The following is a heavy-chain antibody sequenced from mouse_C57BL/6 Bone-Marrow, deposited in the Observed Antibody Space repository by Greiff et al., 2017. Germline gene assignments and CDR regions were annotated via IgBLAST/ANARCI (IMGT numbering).Heavy chain of an antibody. J-gene: IGHJ1*03. Sequence: EVMLVESGGDLVKPGGSLKLSCAASGFTFSSYGMSWVRQTPDKRLEWVATISSGGSYTYYPDSVKGRFTISRDNAKNTLYLQMSSLKSEDTAMYYCARRGDGRGWYFDVWGTGTTVTVSS. CDR3: ARRGDGRGWYFDV. CDR2: ISSGGSYT. V-gene: IGHV5-6*02. CDR1: GFTFSSYG.